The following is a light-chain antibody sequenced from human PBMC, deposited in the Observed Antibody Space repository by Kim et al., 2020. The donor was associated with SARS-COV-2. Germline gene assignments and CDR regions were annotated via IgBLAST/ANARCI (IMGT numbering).Light chain of an antibody. CDR1: HSICSGL. CDR3: QQYGTTPLA. J-gene: IGKJ4*01. CDR2: GAS. V-gene: IGKV3-20*01. Sequence: TPGETATLCCRARHSICSGLLAWYQQRPGQAPRLLMSGASIRATGIPDRFSGSGSGTDFTLTISRLETDDFAVYYCQQYGTTPLAFGGETKVDIK.